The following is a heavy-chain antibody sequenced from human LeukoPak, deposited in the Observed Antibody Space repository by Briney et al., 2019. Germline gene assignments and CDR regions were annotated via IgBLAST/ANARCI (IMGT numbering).Heavy chain of an antibody. CDR2: IYHSGST. V-gene: IGHV4-38-2*02. D-gene: IGHD2-21*01. Sequence: SETLSLTCTVSGYYISSGYYWGWIRQPPGKGLEWIGSIYHSGSTYYNPSLKSRVIISVDTSKNQFSLNLSSVTAADTAVYYCARTGGDVLMKNFDYWGQGTLVTVSP. CDR1: GYYISSGYY. CDR3: ARTGGDVLMKNFDY. J-gene: IGHJ4*02.